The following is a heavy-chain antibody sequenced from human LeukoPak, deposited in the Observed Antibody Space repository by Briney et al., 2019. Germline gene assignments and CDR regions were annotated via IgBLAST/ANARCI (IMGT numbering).Heavy chain of an antibody. CDR1: GYSISSGRY. D-gene: IGHD2-2*01. Sequence: PSETLSLTCAVSGYSISSGRYWGWIRQPPGKGLEWIGSVFHSGSTYYNPSLKSRVTISVDTSKNHFPLNLRSVTAADTAVYYCARSLSTAGIDYWGQGTLVTVSS. J-gene: IGHJ4*02. CDR2: VFHSGST. CDR3: ARSLSTAGIDY. V-gene: IGHV4-38-2*01.